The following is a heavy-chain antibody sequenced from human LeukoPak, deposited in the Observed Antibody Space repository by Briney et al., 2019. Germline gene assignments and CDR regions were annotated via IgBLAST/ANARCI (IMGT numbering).Heavy chain of an antibody. Sequence: PGGSLRLSCAASGFTFSSYSMNWVRQAPGKGLEWVSSISSSSSYIYYADSVKGRFTISRDNAKNSLYLQMNSLRAEDTAVYYCARDSTYYDFWSGYYNDAFDIWGQGTMVTVSS. CDR1: GFTFSSYS. CDR3: ARDSTYYDFWSGYYNDAFDI. J-gene: IGHJ3*02. CDR2: ISSSSSYI. D-gene: IGHD3-3*01. V-gene: IGHV3-21*01.